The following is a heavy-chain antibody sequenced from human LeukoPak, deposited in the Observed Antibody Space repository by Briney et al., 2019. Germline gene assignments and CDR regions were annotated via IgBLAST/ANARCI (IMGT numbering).Heavy chain of an antibody. J-gene: IGHJ1*01. Sequence: PGGSLRLSCEGSGFTFSNYWMSWVRQAPGKGLEWVANIKTDGSEKYYVDSVKGRFTISRDNAKNSLYLQMNSLRAEDTAVYYCVTYSSLNAREFQYWGQGTLVTVSS. CDR3: VTYSSLNAREFQY. D-gene: IGHD3-22*01. V-gene: IGHV3-7*01. CDR2: IKTDGSEK. CDR1: GFTFSNYW.